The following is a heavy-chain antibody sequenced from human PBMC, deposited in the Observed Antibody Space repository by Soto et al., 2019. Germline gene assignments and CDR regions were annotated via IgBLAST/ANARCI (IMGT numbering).Heavy chain of an antibody. D-gene: IGHD1-26*01. CDR3: ARVSPGYSASWSRY. CDR2: IYNSGST. CDR1: GGSISTYY. J-gene: IGHJ4*02. V-gene: IGHV4-59*08. Sequence: QVQLQESGPGLVKPSETLSLTCTVSGGSISTYYWSWIRQPPGKGLEYIGYIYNSGSTNYNPSLKRPVHIPVDTSKHHFSLKLSSVTAADTAVYYCARVSPGYSASWSRYWGQGTLVTVSS.